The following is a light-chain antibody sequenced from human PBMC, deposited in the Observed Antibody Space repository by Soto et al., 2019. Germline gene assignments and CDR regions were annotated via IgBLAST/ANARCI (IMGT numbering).Light chain of an antibody. Sequence: DIQMTQSPSTLSASVGDRVTITCRASQSISNWLAWYQQKPGKAPKLLIYKASSLESGVPSRFSGSGSGTEFTLTISSLQPDDFATYYCQHYDSYFPWTFGQGTKVEIK. CDR3: QHYDSYFPWT. CDR2: KAS. CDR1: QSISNW. V-gene: IGKV1-5*03. J-gene: IGKJ1*01.